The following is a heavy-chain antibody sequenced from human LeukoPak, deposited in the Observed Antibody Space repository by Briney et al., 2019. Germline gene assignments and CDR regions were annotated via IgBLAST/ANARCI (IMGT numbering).Heavy chain of an antibody. V-gene: IGHV3-7*01. D-gene: IGHD3-3*01. CDR1: GFTFSYYW. CDR3: AKEGDVWSAFYFHY. CDR2: IKQDGSEK. Sequence: PGGSPRLSCAASGFTFSYYWMTWVRQAPGRGLEWVANIKQDGSEKYYLDSVKGRFTISRDNAKNSLYLQMNSLRVEDTAVYYCAKEGDVWSAFYFHYWGQGALVTVSS. J-gene: IGHJ4*02.